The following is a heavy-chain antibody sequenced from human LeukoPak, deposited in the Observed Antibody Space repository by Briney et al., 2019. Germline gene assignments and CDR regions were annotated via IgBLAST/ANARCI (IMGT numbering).Heavy chain of an antibody. J-gene: IGHJ6*04. Sequence: SETLSLTCTVSGGSISSSSYYWGWIRQPPGKGLEWIGSIYYSGSTYYNPSLKSRVTISVDTSKNQFSLKLSSVTAADTAVYYCARRNRPHRTDVWGKGTTVTVSS. D-gene: IGHD2/OR15-2a*01. CDR1: GGSISSSSYY. CDR3: ARRNRPHRTDV. CDR2: IYYSGST. V-gene: IGHV4-39*01.